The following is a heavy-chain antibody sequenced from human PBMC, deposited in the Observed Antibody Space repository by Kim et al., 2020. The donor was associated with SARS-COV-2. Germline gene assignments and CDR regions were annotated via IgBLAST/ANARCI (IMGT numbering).Heavy chain of an antibody. D-gene: IGHD3-10*01. CDR1: GFTFSGNA. Sequence: GGSLRLSCAASGFTFSGNAMNWVRQAPGKGLEWVSAISGAAYRTYYADSVKGRFTISRDNSKNTLDLQMSGLRAEDTAVYYCAKGRILGSYYYYGMDVWG. CDR3: AKGRILGSYYYYGMDV. V-gene: IGHV3-23*01. J-gene: IGHJ6*01. CDR2: ISGAAYRT.